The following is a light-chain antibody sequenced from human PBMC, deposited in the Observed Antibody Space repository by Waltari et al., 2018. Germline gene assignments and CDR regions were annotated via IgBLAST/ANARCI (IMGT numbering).Light chain of an antibody. J-gene: IGLJ2*01. CDR3: SSFAGSSQML. CDR1: SSDVGGFDS. V-gene: IGLV2-8*01. Sequence: SALTQPPPASGSPGQSVPIPCTGTSSDVGGFDSVSWYQQHPGKVPRLMIYEVSKRPSGVPDRFSGSKSGNTASLTVSGLQVEDEADYYCSSFAGSSQMLFGGGTKLTVL. CDR2: EVS.